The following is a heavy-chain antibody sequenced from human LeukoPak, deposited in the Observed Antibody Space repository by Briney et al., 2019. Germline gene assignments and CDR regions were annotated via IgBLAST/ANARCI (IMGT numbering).Heavy chain of an antibody. V-gene: IGHV3-21*01. D-gene: IGHD5-18*01. CDR2: ISSGSKYI. J-gene: IGHJ4*02. CDR3: ARALSYSYGSMDF. Sequence: GGSLRLSCVDSGFTFSNYSMNWVRQAPGKGLEWVSSISSGSKYIYNADSVKGRFTISRDNSKNSLYLQMNSLRVEDTAVYYCARALSYSYGSMDFWGQGTLVIVSS. CDR1: GFTFSNYS.